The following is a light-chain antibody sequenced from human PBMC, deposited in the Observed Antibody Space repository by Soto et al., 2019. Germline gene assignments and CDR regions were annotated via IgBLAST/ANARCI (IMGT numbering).Light chain of an antibody. V-gene: IGLV1-51*01. Sequence: QSVLTQPPSVSAAPGPKVTISCSGSNSNVGNNEVSWYQQVPGAAPRLLVYDNNKRPSGIPGRFSDSKFDTSATLVITGLQTGDEADYYCGTWDNRLRAAVFGGGTKLTVL. CDR3: GTWDNRLRAAV. J-gene: IGLJ2*01. CDR1: NSNVGNNE. CDR2: DNN.